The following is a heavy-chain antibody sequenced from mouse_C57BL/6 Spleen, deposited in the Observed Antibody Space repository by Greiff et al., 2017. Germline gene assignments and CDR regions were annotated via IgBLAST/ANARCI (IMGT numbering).Heavy chain of an antibody. J-gene: IGHJ4*01. Sequence: QVQLQQPGAELVKPGASVKVSCKASGYTFTSYWMHWVKQRPGQGLEWIGRIHPSDSDTNYNQKFKGKATLTVDKSSSTAYMQLSSLTSEDSAVYYCAMEDLDDDGYYVLYAMDDGGQGTSVTVSS. D-gene: IGHD2-3*01. V-gene: IGHV1-74*01. CDR2: IHPSDSDT. CDR1: GYTFTSYW. CDR3: AMEDLDDDGYYVLYAMDD.